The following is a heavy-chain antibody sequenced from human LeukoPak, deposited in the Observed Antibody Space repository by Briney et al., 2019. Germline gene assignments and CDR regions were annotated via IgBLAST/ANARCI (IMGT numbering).Heavy chain of an antibody. V-gene: IGHV1-69*05. J-gene: IGHJ6*03. CDR3: ARGDRVVPPLYYYYCYLDV. CDR1: GGTLSIYA. Sequence: ASVKVSCKASGGTLSIYAISWVRQAPGQGLEWMGGTVPLIGTAHYAEKFRGRVTITTDGSTNTAYMELNSLTSEDTAVYYCARGDRVVPPLYYYYCYLDVWGNGTTVTVSS. D-gene: IGHD2-15*01. CDR2: TVPLIGTA.